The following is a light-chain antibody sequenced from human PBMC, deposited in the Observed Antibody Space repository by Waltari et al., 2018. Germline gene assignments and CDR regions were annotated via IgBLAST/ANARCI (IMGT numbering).Light chain of an antibody. J-gene: IGLJ2*01. Sequence: QSALTQPSSRSGPPGKSSTISCPGTTSDVRRYTLVSCIQQHPGKVPQLVIYEGSKRPAGVSDRFSDDKAHISASLTLSGLQTEVEADYYCFPCAGRITSGVVVGGGTKLTVL. CDR3: FPCAGRITSGVV. V-gene: IGLV2-23*01. CDR1: TSDVRRYTL. CDR2: EGS.